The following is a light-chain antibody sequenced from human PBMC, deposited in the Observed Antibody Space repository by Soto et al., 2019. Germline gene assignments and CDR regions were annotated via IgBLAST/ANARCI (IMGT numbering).Light chain of an antibody. J-gene: IGLJ2*01. V-gene: IGLV4-69*01. Sequence: QLVLTQSPSASASLGASVKLTCTLTSGHSSYAIAWHQQQPEKGPRYLMKVNSDGSHSKGDGIPDRFSGSRSGAERYLTISSLQSEDEADYYCQTWGTGIHVVFGGGTKVTVL. CDR1: SGHSSYA. CDR3: QTWGTGIHVV. CDR2: VNSDGSH.